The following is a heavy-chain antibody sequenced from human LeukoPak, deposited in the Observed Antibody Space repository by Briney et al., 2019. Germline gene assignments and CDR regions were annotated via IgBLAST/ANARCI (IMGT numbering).Heavy chain of an antibody. V-gene: IGHV3-7*01. J-gene: IGHJ4*02. CDR1: GLTFNSYW. CDR3: ARLEDYDILTGFDY. Sequence: GGSLRLSCAASGLTFNSYWMSWVRQAPGKGLEWVANIKQDGSEKYYVDSVKGRFTVSRDNAKNSLYLQMNSLRAEDTALYYCARLEDYDILTGFDYWGQGTLVTVSS. D-gene: IGHD3-9*01. CDR2: IKQDGSEK.